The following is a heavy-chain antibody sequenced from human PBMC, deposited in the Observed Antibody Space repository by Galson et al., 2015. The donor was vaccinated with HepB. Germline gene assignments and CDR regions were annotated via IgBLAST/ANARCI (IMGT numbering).Heavy chain of an antibody. Sequence: SLRLSCAASGFTFSSYGMHWVRQAPGKGLEWVAVISYDGSNKYYADSVKGRFTISRDNSKNTLYLQMNSLRAEDTAVYYCAKVTCGGDCYQDYYYYGMDVWGQGTTVTVSS. J-gene: IGHJ6*02. D-gene: IGHD2-21*02. CDR2: ISYDGSNK. V-gene: IGHV3-30*18. CDR3: AKVTCGGDCYQDYYYYGMDV. CDR1: GFTFSSYG.